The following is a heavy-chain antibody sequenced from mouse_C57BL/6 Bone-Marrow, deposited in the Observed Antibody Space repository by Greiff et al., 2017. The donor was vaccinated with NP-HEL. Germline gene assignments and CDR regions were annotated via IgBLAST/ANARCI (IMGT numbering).Heavy chain of an antibody. CDR1: GYTFTSYW. J-gene: IGHJ1*03. Sequence: QVQLKQPGAELVKPGASVKVSCKASGYTFTSYWMHWVKQRPGQGLEWIGRIHPSDSDTNYNQKFKGKATLTVDKSSSTAYMQLSSLTSEDSAVYYCAIGMMAASYWYFDVWGTGTTVTVSS. D-gene: IGHD2-3*01. CDR3: AIGMMAASYWYFDV. V-gene: IGHV1-74*01. CDR2: IHPSDSDT.